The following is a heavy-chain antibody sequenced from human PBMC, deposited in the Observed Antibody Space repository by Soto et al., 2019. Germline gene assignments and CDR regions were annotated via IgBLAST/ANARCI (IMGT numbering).Heavy chain of an antibody. Sequence: SETLSLTCSVSGASIRSGGYYWSWLRQSPGKGLEWIGHIYYTGSTFYSPSLKSRLTISLDTSKNQFSLDLRSVTAADTAMYYCARIEMASIKWGRGTLVTVYS. V-gene: IGHV4-31*03. CDR3: ARIEMASIK. CDR2: IYYTGST. CDR1: GASIRSGGYY. J-gene: IGHJ4*02.